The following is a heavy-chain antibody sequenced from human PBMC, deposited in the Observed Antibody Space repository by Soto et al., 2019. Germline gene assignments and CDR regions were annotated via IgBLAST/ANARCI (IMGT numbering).Heavy chain of an antibody. CDR1: GFTFSSYA. D-gene: IGHD1-26*01. J-gene: IGHJ4*02. CDR3: ARRDSGSYYDY. Sequence: EVQLLESGGALVQPGGSLRLSCAASGFTFSSYAMRWVRQAPGQGLEWVSAISGSGDSTYYADCVKGRFTISRDNSKNTLYLQMNSMRAEDTAVYYCARRDSGSYYDYWGQGTLVTVSS. V-gene: IGHV3-23*01. CDR2: ISGSGDST.